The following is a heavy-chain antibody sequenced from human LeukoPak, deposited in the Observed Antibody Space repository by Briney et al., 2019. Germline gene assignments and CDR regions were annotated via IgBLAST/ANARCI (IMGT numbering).Heavy chain of an antibody. Sequence: ASVKVSCKASGYTFTSYDINWVRQATGQGLEWMGWMNPNSGNTGCAQKFQGRVTMTRNTSISTAYMELSSLRSEDTAVYYCARNGPSSSWYGGGYWGQGTLVTVSS. CDR3: ARNGPSSSWYGGGY. V-gene: IGHV1-8*01. J-gene: IGHJ4*02. CDR2: MNPNSGNT. CDR1: GYTFTSYD. D-gene: IGHD6-13*01.